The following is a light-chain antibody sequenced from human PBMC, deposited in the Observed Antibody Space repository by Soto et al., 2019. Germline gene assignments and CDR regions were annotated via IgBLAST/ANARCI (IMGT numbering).Light chain of an antibody. Sequence: DIQMTQSPSTLSASVGDRVTITCRASQSISSWLAWYQQKPGKAPKLLIYKASSLESGAPSRFSGSGSGTEFTLTISSLQPDDFATYYCQQYNSLYPFGQGTKLEI. J-gene: IGKJ2*01. CDR1: QSISSW. V-gene: IGKV1-5*03. CDR3: QQYNSLYP. CDR2: KAS.